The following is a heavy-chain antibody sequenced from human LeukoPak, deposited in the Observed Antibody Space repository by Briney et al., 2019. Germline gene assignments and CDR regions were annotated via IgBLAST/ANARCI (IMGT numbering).Heavy chain of an antibody. CDR2: MSNDGRLK. CDR1: GFTFSSHA. V-gene: IGHV3-30*03. D-gene: IGHD2-15*01. CDR3: ARSAGPMGYCGVVNCPEFDY. Sequence: LSGGSLRLSCVASGFTFSSHAMHWVRLAPGKGLEWLAVMSNDGRLKYYGDSVKDRFTISRDNSKNTLYLEMTSLTTEDRGFYYCARSAGPMGYCGVVNCPEFDYWGQGTLLTVSS. J-gene: IGHJ4*02.